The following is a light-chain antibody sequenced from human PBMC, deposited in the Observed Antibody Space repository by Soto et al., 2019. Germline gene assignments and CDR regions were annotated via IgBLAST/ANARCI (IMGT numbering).Light chain of an antibody. Sequence: EIVLTQSPGTLSLSPGERATLSCRASQSITNYYLAWYQQKPGQAPRLLIYGASSRVTGIADRFSGSGSGTDFTLTISRLEPEDFAVYYCQQYGSSPFTFGQGTRLDIK. CDR2: GAS. CDR3: QQYGSSPFT. V-gene: IGKV3-20*01. J-gene: IGKJ5*01. CDR1: QSITNYY.